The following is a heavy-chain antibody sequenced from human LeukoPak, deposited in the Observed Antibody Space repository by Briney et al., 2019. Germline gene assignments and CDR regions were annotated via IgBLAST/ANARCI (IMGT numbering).Heavy chain of an antibody. CDR2: IIPILGIE. D-gene: IGHD6-19*01. CDR3: AREGIAVAGTLSAFDL. CDR1: GGTFSRYA. J-gene: IGHJ2*01. V-gene: IGHV1-69*04. Sequence: SVKVSCKASGGTFSRYAISWVRQAPGQGLEWMGRIIPILGIENYAQKFQDRVTITADKSTSTAYMELNSLRSEDTAVYYCAREGIAVAGTLSAFDLWGRGTLVTVSS.